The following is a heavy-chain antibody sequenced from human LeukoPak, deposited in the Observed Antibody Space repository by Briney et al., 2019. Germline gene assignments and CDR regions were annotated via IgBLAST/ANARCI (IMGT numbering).Heavy chain of an antibody. J-gene: IGHJ6*03. CDR3: ARDANVVVPAATRGYYYYYYMDV. CDR2: INHSGST. D-gene: IGHD2-2*01. V-gene: IGHV4-34*01. Sequence: SETLSLTCAVYGGSFSGYYWSWIRQPPGKGLEWIGEINHSGSTNYNPSLKSRVTISVDTSKNQFSLKLSSVTAADTAVYYCARDANVVVPAATRGYYYYYYMDVWGKGTTVTVSS. CDR1: GGSFSGYY.